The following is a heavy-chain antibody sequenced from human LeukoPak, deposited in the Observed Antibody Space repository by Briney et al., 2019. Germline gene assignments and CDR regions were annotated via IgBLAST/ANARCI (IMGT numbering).Heavy chain of an antibody. J-gene: IGHJ3*02. CDR1: GGSISSSSYY. V-gene: IGHV4-39*07. CDR2: IYHSGST. D-gene: IGHD3-3*01. CDR3: ARDVVFWNAFDI. Sequence: SETLSLTCTVSGGSISSSSYYWGWIRQPPGKGLEWIGSIYHSGSTYYNPSLKSRVTISVDTSKNQFSLKLSSVTAADTAVYYCARDVVFWNAFDIWGQGTMVTVSS.